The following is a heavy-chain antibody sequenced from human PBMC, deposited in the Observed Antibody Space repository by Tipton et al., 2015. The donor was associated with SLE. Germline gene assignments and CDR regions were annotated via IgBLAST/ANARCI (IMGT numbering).Heavy chain of an antibody. J-gene: IGHJ4*02. CDR1: GFTFSDYY. CDR3: ARDPGGYCTGAVCYYFDY. CDR2: ISSSGGTI. Sequence: SLRLSCAASGFTFSDYYMNWIRQAPGKGLEWVAYISSSGGTIYYADSVKGRFTISRDNAKSSLYLQMNSLRAEDTAVYYCARDPGGYCTGAVCYYFDYWGQGTLVTVSS. D-gene: IGHD2-8*02. V-gene: IGHV3-11*01.